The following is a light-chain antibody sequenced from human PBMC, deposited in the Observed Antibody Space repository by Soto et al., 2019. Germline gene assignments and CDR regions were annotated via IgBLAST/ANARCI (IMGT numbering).Light chain of an antibody. CDR3: QQYNSNRCT. V-gene: IGKV1-5*01. Sequence: DIQMTQSPSTLSASVGDRVTITCRASQSISSWLAWYQQKPGKAPKLLIYDASSLESGVPSRFSGSGSGTEFTLTISSLQPDDFATYYCQQYNSNRCTFGQGTKVDIK. J-gene: IGKJ1*01. CDR2: DAS. CDR1: QSISSW.